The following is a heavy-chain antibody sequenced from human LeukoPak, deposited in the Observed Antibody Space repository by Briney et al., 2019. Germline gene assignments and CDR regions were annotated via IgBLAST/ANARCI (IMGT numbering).Heavy chain of an antibody. V-gene: IGHV4-34*01. CDR2: INYSGST. D-gene: IGHD3-10*01. Sequence: PSETLSLTCAVYGGSFSGYYWSWIRQPPGKGLEWIGEINYSGSTNYNPSLKSRVTISVDTSKNQFSLKLSSVTAADTAVYYCARPYYYGSGSYYYMDVWGKGTTVTVSS. CDR3: ARPYYYGSGSYYYMDV. CDR1: GGSFSGYY. J-gene: IGHJ6*03.